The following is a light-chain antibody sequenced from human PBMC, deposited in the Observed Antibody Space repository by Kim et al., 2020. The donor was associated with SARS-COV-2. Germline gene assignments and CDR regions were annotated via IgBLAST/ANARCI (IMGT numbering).Light chain of an antibody. CDR3: QTWDVSSGV. Sequence: SYELTQPPSVSVSSGQTASITCSGDDLENRYVSWYQQKPGQSPVLVIYQDNKRPSGLPARFSGSNSGNTATLTISGALPMDEADYYCQTWDVSSGVFGAG. CDR2: QDN. CDR1: DLENRY. J-gene: IGLJ1*01. V-gene: IGLV3-1*01.